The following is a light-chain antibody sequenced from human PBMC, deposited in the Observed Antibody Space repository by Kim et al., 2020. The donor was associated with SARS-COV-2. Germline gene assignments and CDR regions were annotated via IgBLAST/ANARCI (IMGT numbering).Light chain of an antibody. CDR3: SSYTSSNTVV. Sequence: GQSVTISCAGTSNDVGGYNYVSWYQQHPGKAPKLMIYDVSNRPSGVSSRFSGSKSGNTASLTISGLQAEDEADYYCSSYTSSNTVVFGGGNQLTVL. CDR1: SNDVGGYNY. V-gene: IGLV2-14*03. J-gene: IGLJ2*01. CDR2: DVS.